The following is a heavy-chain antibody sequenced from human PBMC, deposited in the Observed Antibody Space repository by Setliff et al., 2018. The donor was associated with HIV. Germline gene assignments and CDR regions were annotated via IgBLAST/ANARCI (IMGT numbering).Heavy chain of an antibody. CDR2: ISSSSGTI. V-gene: IGHV3-48*01. Sequence: PGGSLRLSCAASGFTFSSYNMNWVRQVPGKGLEWVSFISSSSGTIYYADSVKGRFTISRDNAKNSLYLQMKSLRAEDTAVYYCARDHGYSYGTIDYWGQGTLVTVSS. D-gene: IGHD5-18*01. J-gene: IGHJ4*02. CDR3: ARDHGYSYGTIDY. CDR1: GFTFSSYN.